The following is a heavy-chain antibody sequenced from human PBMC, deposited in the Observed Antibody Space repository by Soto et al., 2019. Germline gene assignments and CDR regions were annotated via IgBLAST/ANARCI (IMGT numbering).Heavy chain of an antibody. Sequence: GASVKVSCKASGYTFTSYGISWVRQAPGQGLEWMGWISAYNGNTNYAQKLQGRVTMTTDTSTSTAYMELRSLRSDDTAVYYCAREVAGPIGEYYFDYWGQGTLVTVSS. J-gene: IGHJ4*02. CDR3: AREVAGPIGEYYFDY. CDR2: ISAYNGNT. V-gene: IGHV1-18*01. D-gene: IGHD6-19*01. CDR1: GYTFTSYG.